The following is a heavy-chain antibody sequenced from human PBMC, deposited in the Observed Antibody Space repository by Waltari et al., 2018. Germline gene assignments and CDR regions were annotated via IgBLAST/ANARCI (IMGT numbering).Heavy chain of an antibody. V-gene: IGHV3-74*01. CDR1: GFTFCYYW. J-gene: IGHJ3*02. CDR2: INRDGSST. CDR3: ASGGYSYGADAFDI. D-gene: IGHD5-18*01. Sequence: EVQLVESGGGLVQPGGSLRLSCAASGFTFCYYWMHWVRQAPGKGLVWVSRINRDGSSTTYADSVKGRFTSSRDNAKNTLYLKMNSLRAEDTAVYYCASGGYSYGADAFDIWGQGTMVTVSS.